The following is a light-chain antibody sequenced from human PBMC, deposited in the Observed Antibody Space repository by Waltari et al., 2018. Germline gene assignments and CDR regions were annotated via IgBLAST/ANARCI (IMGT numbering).Light chain of an antibody. V-gene: IGKV3-20*01. J-gene: IGKJ4*01. CDR2: GAS. CDR3: QQFRDSRGS. CDR1: QSVSSTY. Sequence: EIVLTQSPGTLSLSPGERATLSCRASQSVSSTYFAWYQQKPGQAPRLLIYGASNRAAGSPDRFSGSWSGTDFTLTISRLEPEDFAGYYCQQFRDSRGSFGGGTKVDIK.